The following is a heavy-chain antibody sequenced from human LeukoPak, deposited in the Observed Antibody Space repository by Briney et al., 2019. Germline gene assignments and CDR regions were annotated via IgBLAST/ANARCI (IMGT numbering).Heavy chain of an antibody. Sequence: GGSLRLSCVASKFTFSTYSMTWVRQAPGKGLEWVSSVSSSGSISYADSVKGRFTISRDSAKNSLYLQMNSLRAEDTAVYYCARDPYNYDRSGYKLDSYFDYWGQGTLVTVSS. CDR1: KFTFSTYS. D-gene: IGHD3-22*01. V-gene: IGHV3-21*01. J-gene: IGHJ4*02. CDR2: VSSSGSI. CDR3: ARDPYNYDRSGYKLDSYFDY.